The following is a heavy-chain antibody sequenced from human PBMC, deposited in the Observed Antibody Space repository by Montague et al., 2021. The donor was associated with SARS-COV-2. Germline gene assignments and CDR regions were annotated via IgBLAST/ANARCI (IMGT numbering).Heavy chain of an antibody. CDR2: IYNSGST. CDR1: GGSISGYY. Sequence: SETLSLTCTVSGGSISGYYWGWFRQSAGKGLEWIGRIYNSGSTSYNPSLKIRVTMSVDTSKNQFSLTLSSVTATDAAVYYCVRDQGRSNWNYPDYWGQGTLVTVSS. J-gene: IGHJ4*02. D-gene: IGHD1-20*01. CDR3: VRDQGRSNWNYPDY. V-gene: IGHV4-4*07.